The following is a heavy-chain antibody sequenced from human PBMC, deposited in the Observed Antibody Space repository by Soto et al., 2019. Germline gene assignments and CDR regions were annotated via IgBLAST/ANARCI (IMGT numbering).Heavy chain of an antibody. J-gene: IGHJ4*02. CDR2: ISGSGGST. V-gene: IGHV3-23*01. Sequence: WGSLRLSCAASGFTFSNYAMSWVRQAPGKGLEWVSAISGSGGSTYYADSVKGRFTISRDNSKNTLYLQMNSLRAEDTAVYYCAKVLCSGGSCYIYYFGYWGQGTLVTVSS. D-gene: IGHD2-15*01. CDR1: GFTFSNYA. CDR3: AKVLCSGGSCYIYYFGY.